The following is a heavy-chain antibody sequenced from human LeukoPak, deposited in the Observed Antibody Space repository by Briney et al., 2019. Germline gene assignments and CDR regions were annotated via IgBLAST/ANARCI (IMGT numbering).Heavy chain of an antibody. V-gene: IGHV3-23*01. D-gene: IGHD1-26*01. CDR3: AKGEVNFDY. J-gene: IGHJ4*02. Sequence: GGSLRLSCAASGFTFSSYAMTWVRQAPGKGLEWVSAISGSGGNTYYADSVKGRFTISRDNSKNTLYLEMNSLRAEDTAVYYCAKGEVNFDYWGQGTLVTVSS. CDR1: GFTFSSYA. CDR2: ISGSGGNT.